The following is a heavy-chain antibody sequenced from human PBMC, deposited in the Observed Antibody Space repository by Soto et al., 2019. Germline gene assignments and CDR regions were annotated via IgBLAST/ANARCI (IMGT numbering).Heavy chain of an antibody. CDR2: INSDGSST. CDR3: ARKSVTYSSSELAGMDV. CDR1: GFTFSSYW. J-gene: IGHJ6*02. Sequence: GGSLRLSCAASGFTFSSYWMHWVRQAPGKGLVWVSRINSDGSSTSYADSVKGRFTISRDNAKNALYLQMNSLRAEDTAVYYYARKSVTYSSSELAGMDVWGQGTTVTVSS. D-gene: IGHD6-13*01. V-gene: IGHV3-74*01.